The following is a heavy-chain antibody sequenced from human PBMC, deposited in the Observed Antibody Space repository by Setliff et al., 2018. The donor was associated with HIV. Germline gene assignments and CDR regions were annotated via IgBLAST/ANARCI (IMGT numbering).Heavy chain of an antibody. V-gene: IGHV4-59*11. CDR1: GGSISSHY. D-gene: IGHD6-19*01. Sequence: KTSETLSLTCTVSGGSISSHYWSWIRQPPGKGLEWIGGIYYSGSTNYNPSLKSRVTLSLDTSKNQFSLKLTSVTAADTAVYYCTIEGAGTIVYSWGQGTLVTVSS. J-gene: IGHJ4*02. CDR3: TIEGAGTIVYS. CDR2: IYYSGST.